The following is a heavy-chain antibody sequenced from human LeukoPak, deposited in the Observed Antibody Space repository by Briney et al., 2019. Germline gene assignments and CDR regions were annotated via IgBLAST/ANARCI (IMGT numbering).Heavy chain of an antibody. D-gene: IGHD6-13*01. V-gene: IGHV1-46*01. CDR3: ARPHTSSWYYLDF. CDR2: IYPRGGTA. Sequence: ASVTVSCKASGYTFTPYYMHWLRQAPGQGLEWMGVIYPRGGTATYAQNLQGRIDMTRDTSTSTVYMELSSLRSDDTAIYYCARPHTSSWYYLDFWGQGTLVTVSS. J-gene: IGHJ4*02. CDR1: GYTFTPYY.